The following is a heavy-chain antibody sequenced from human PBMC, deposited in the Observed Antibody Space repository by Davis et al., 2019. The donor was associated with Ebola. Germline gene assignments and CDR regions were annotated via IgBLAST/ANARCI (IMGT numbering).Heavy chain of an antibody. CDR3: AKEGHGDYPWRAPFDY. D-gene: IGHD4-17*01. CDR1: GFTFSSYG. Sequence: GESLKISCAASGFTFSSYGMHWVRQAPGKGLEWVAFIRYDGSNKYYADSVKGRFTISRDNSKNTLYLQMNSLRAEDTAVYYCAKEGHGDYPWRAPFDYWGQGTLVTVSS. V-gene: IGHV3-30*02. CDR2: IRYDGSNK. J-gene: IGHJ4*02.